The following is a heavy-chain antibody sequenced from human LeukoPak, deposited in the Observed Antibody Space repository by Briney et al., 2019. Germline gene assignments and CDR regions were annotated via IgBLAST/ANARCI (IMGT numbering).Heavy chain of an antibody. D-gene: IGHD2-15*01. CDR1: GFTFRSYG. V-gene: IGHV3-30*18. CDR2: ISYDGSNK. CDR3: AKDQSENSDGGFDV. J-gene: IGHJ3*01. Sequence: GGSLRLSCAASGFTFRSYGMQWVRQAPGKGLEWVACISYDGSNKYYADSGKGRFTISRDNSRHTLYLKMNGLRAEDTAVYYCAKDQSENSDGGFDVWGQGTMVTVSS.